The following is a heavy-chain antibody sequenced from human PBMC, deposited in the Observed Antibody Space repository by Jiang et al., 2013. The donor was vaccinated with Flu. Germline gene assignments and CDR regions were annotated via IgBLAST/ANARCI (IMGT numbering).Heavy chain of an antibody. V-gene: IGHV3-23*01. CDR1: GVAFGNIA. Sequence: ASGVAFGNIAMAWVRQAPGKGLEWVSGIGADGSSTYYADSVKGRFTISRDNYKKTLYLQMNSPRGEDTAVYYCATDRLSDWGQGTLVTVSS. J-gene: IGHJ4*02. CDR2: IGADGSST. CDR3: ATDRLSD.